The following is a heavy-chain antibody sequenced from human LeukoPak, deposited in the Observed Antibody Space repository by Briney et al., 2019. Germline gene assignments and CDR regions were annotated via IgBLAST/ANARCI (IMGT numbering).Heavy chain of an antibody. CDR3: VRWTAGTTEDS. Sequence: PSETLSLTCAVSGDSVSSSNYYWSWLRQPPGRGLEWIGYIYYGGNTNYNPPLQSRVTISVDTSKSQFSLKLSSVTAADTAVYYCVRWTAGTTEDSWGQGTLVTVSS. CDR2: IYYGGNT. V-gene: IGHV4-61*01. J-gene: IGHJ4*02. D-gene: IGHD1-1*01. CDR1: GDSVSSSNYY.